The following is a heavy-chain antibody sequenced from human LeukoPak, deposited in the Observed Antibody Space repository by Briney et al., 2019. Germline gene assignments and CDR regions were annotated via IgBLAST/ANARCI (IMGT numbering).Heavy chain of an antibody. V-gene: IGHV3-30*03. J-gene: IGHJ5*02. CDR2: ISYDGSNK. Sequence: GKSLRLSCAASGFTFNNYGMHWVRQAPGKGLEWVAVISYDGSNKYYADSVKGRFTISRDNSKNTLYLQMNSLRAEDTAVYFCVRSSSSGNWFDPWGQGTLVTVSS. D-gene: IGHD6-13*01. CDR1: GFTFNNYG. CDR3: VRSSSSGNWFDP.